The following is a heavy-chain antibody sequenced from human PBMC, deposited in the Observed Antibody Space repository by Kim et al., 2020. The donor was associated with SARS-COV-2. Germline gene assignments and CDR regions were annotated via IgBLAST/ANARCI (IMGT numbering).Heavy chain of an antibody. CDR3: ARDYSAERKFDP. J-gene: IGHJ5*02. CDR2: INKDGSEI. Sequence: GGSLRLSCVASGFTFSRHCMHWVRQAPGKGLAWVSHINKDGSEIRYADSVKGRFTASRDNAKNTLYLQMNSLRVEDTAVYYCARDYSAERKFDPWGQG. CDR1: GFTFSRHC. V-gene: IGHV3-74*01. D-gene: IGHD6-13*01.